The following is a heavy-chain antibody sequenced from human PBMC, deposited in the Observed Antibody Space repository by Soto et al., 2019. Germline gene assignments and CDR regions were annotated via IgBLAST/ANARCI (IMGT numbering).Heavy chain of an antibody. CDR3: AKDIGYSSSWYGEYYFDY. CDR2: ISCNSGSI. J-gene: IGHJ4*02. Sequence: EVQLVESGGGLVQPGRSLRLSCAASGFTFDDYAMHWVRQAPGKGLEWVSGISCNSGSIGYADSVKGRFTISRDNAKNSLYLQMNSPRAEDTALYYCAKDIGYSSSWYGEYYFDYWGQGTLVTVSS. CDR1: GFTFDDYA. V-gene: IGHV3-9*01. D-gene: IGHD6-13*01.